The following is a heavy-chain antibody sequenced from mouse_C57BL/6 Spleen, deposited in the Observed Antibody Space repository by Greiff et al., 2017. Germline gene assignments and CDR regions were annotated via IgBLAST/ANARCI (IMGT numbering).Heavy chain of an antibody. CDR1: GYTFTDYE. D-gene: IGHD2-1*01. V-gene: IGHV1-15*01. CDR2: IDPETGGT. J-gene: IGHJ2*01. CDR3: TRSGYYGPY. Sequence: QVQLQQSGAELVRPGASVTLSCKASGYTFTDYEMHWVKQTPVHGLEWIGAIDPETGGTAYNQKFKGKAILTADKSSSTAYMELRSLTSEDSAVYYCTRSGYYGPYWGQGTTLTVSS.